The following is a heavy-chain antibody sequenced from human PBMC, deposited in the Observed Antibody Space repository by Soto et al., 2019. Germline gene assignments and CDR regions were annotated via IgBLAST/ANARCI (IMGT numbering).Heavy chain of an antibody. J-gene: IGHJ5*02. D-gene: IGHD2-2*02. CDR3: ARDRYCSSTSCYKGWFDP. CDR1: GFTFSSYS. Sequence: PGGSLRLSCAASGFTFSSYSMNWVRQAPGKGLEWVSYISSSSSTIYYADSVKGRFTISRDNAKNSLYLQMNSLRDEDTAVYYCARDRYCSSTSCYKGWFDPWGQGTLVTVS. V-gene: IGHV3-48*02. CDR2: ISSSSSTI.